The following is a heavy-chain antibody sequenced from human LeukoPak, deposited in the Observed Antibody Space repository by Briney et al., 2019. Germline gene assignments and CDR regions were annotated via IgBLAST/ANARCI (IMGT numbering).Heavy chain of an antibody. D-gene: IGHD3-22*01. CDR1: GGTFTSYA. Sequence: ASVKVSCKASGGTFTSYAMHWVRQAPGQRLEWMGWINAGNGNTKYSQKFQGRVTITRDTSASTAYMELSSLRSEDTAVYYCARAGISYYDSSGYSHWGQGTLVTVSS. CDR2: INAGNGNT. V-gene: IGHV1-3*01. J-gene: IGHJ4*02. CDR3: ARAGISYYDSSGYSH.